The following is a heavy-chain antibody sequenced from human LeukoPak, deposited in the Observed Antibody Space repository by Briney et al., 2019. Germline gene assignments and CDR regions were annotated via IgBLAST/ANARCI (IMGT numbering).Heavy chain of an antibody. D-gene: IGHD3-22*01. CDR2: ISSSSSTI. CDR3: ARGDSSGYYHFYFDY. V-gene: IGHV3-48*04. CDR1: GFIFSSYS. Sequence: GGSLRLSCAASGFIFSSYSMNWVRQAPGKGLEWVSYISSSSSTIYYADSVKGRFTISRDNAKNSLYLQMNSLRAEDTAVYYCARGDSSGYYHFYFDYWGQGTLVTVSS. J-gene: IGHJ4*02.